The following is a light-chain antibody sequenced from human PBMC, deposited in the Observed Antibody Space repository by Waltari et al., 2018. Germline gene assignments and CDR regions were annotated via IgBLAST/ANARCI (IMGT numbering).Light chain of an antibody. Sequence: DIQMTQSPSSLSASVGDRVTITCRASQSISTYLNWYQQKTGKAPKLLISAASSLQSGVPSRFSGSGSGTDFTLTIGSLQPEDFATYYCQESYNSPPTLTFGGGTKVENK. CDR2: AAS. V-gene: IGKV1-39*01. CDR1: QSISTY. J-gene: IGKJ4*01. CDR3: QESYNSPPTLT.